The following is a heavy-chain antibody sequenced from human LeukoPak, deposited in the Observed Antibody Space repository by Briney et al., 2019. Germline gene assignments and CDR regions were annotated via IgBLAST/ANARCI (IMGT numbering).Heavy chain of an antibody. J-gene: IGHJ5*02. V-gene: IGHV1-8*01. CDR1: GYTFTSYD. CDR2: MNPNSGNT. CDR3: ARGPFTRRSSSWYWFDP. D-gene: IGHD6-13*01. Sequence: ASVKVSCKASGYTFTSYDINWVRQATGQGLEWMGWMNPNSGNTGYAQKFQGRVTMTRNTSISTAYMELSSLRSEDTAVYYCARGPFTRRSSSWYWFDPWGQGTLVTVSS.